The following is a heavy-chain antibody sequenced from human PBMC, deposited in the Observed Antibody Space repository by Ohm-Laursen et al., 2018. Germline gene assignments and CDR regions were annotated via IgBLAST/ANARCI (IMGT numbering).Heavy chain of an antibody. V-gene: IGHV1-69*13. J-gene: IGHJ6*02. CDR3: ARERMTTVTHYYYYYGMDV. CDR1: GDIFSSYA. D-gene: IGHD4-17*01. Sequence: SVKVSCKASGDIFSSYAIHWVRQAPGQGLEYLGGIIPIFGTANYAQKFQGRVTITADESTSTAYMELSSLRSEDTAVYYCARERMTTVTHYYYYYGMDVWGQGTTVTVSS. CDR2: IIPIFGTA.